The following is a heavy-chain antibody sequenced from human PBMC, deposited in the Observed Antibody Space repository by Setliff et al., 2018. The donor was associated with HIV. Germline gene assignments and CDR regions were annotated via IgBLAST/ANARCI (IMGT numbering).Heavy chain of an antibody. V-gene: IGHV4-59*11. CDR3: ARGFLSIFGVVSYFDY. CDR2: ISYSGSP. Sequence: SETLSLTCTVSGGSISSHYWSWIRQPPGKGLEWIGFISYSGSPSSNPSLKSRVTISVDTSKNQFSLKLSSVTAADTAVYYCARGFLSIFGVVSYFDYWGQGTLVTVSS. CDR1: GGSISSHY. D-gene: IGHD3-3*01. J-gene: IGHJ4*02.